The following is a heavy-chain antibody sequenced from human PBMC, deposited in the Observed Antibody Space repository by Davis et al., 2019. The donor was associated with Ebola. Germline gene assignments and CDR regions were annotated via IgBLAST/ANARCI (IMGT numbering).Heavy chain of an antibody. CDR1: GYTFTSYY. D-gene: IGHD6-19*01. CDR3: ARAGRTYIAVAGTSV. CDR2: INPSGGST. V-gene: IGHV1-46*01. J-gene: IGHJ4*02. Sequence: AASVKVSCKASGYTFTSYYMYWVRQAPGQGLEWMGIINPSGGSTSYAQKFQGRVTMTRDTSTSTVYMELSSLRSEDTAVYYCARAGRTYIAVAGTSVWGQGTLVTVSS.